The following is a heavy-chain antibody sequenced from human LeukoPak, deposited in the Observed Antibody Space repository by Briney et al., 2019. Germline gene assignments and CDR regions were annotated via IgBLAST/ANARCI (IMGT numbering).Heavy chain of an antibody. D-gene: IGHD4-17*01. CDR1: GFMFSSFE. CDR2: INWNGGST. Sequence: GGSLRLSCAASGFMFSSFEMNWVRQAPGKGLEWVSGINWNGGSTGYADSVKGRFTISRDNAKNSLYLQMNSLRAEDTALYHCARAPPTTTDYGDYLTRWDYFDYWGQGTLVTVSS. V-gene: IGHV3-20*01. CDR3: ARAPPTTTDYGDYLTRWDYFDY. J-gene: IGHJ4*02.